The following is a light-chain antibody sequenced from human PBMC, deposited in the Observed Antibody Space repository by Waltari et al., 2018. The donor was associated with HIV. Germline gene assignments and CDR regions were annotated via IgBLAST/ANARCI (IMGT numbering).Light chain of an antibody. CDR1: QSLLKSNGYIH. J-gene: IGKJ4*01. CDR3: MQGLEFPLT. Sequence: DIVLTQSPVSLPVTTGEQASISCRPSQSLLKSNGYIHLEWYLQKPGQSPQLLVYLASNRASGVPDRFSGSGSATDFTLKISKVEAEDVGVYYCMQGLEFPLTFGGGTRVEIK. V-gene: IGKV2-28*01. CDR2: LAS.